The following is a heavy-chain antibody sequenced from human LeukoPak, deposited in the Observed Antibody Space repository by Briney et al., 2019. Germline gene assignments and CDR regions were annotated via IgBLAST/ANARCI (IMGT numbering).Heavy chain of an antibody. CDR3: AKARSGSSTSCYNY. V-gene: IGHV3-23*01. CDR1: GFTFSTDA. CDR2: ISDSGGST. J-gene: IGHJ4*02. D-gene: IGHD2-2*02. Sequence: GGSLRLSCAASGFTFSTDAMSWVRQAPGKGLEWVAVISDSGGSTYYADSVKGRFTISRDNSKNTLYLQMNSLRAEDTAVYYCAKARSGSSTSCYNYWGQGTLVTVSS.